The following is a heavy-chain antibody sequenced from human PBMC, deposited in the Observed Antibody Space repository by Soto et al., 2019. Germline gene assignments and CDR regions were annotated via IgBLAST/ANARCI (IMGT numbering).Heavy chain of an antibody. J-gene: IGHJ4*02. Sequence: ASVKVSCKASGYTFTGYYMHWVRQAPGQGLEWMGWINPNSGGTNYAQKFQGWVTMTRDTSISTAYMELSRLRSDGTAVYYCARDPSGYCSGGSCYRYFDYWGQGTLVTVSS. CDR3: ARDPSGYCSGGSCYRYFDY. CDR2: INPNSGGT. D-gene: IGHD2-15*01. CDR1: GYTFTGYY. V-gene: IGHV1-2*04.